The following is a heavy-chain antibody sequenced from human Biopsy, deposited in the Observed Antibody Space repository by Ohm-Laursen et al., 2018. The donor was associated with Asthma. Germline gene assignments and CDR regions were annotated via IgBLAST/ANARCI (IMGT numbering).Heavy chain of an antibody. CDR1: GFSVSTKY. J-gene: IGHJ6*02. CDR3: ARISRLGYNSLDYGMDV. V-gene: IGHV3-53*01. D-gene: IGHD5-24*01. CDR2: IYSGDNT. Sequence: SLRLSCAASGFSVSTKYMSWVRQAPGKGLEWVSLIYSGDNTYYADSVKGRFTISRDHSKLYLQMNNLRAEDTAVYHCARISRLGYNSLDYGMDVWGQGTMVTVPS.